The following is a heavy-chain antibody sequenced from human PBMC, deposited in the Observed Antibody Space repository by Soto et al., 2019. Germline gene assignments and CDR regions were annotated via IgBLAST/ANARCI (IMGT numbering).Heavy chain of an antibody. D-gene: IGHD3-10*01. CDR1: GGSISSYY. Sequence: SETLSLTCTVSGGSISSYYWSWIRQPPGKGLEWIGYIYYSGSTNYNPSLKSRVTISVDTSKNQFSLKLSSVTAADTAVYYCASGEAYYGMDVWGQGTTVTVSS. CDR3: ASGEAYYGMDV. J-gene: IGHJ6*02. CDR2: IYYSGST. V-gene: IGHV4-59*01.